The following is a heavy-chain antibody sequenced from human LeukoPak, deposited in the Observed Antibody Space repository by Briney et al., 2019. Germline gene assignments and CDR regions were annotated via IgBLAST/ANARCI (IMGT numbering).Heavy chain of an antibody. CDR3: ARFIASPGPDAFDI. Sequence: PGGSLRLSCAASGFTFSSYGMHWVRQAPGKGLEWVAVIWYDGSNKYYADSVKGRFTISRDSARNSVYLQMNSLRADETAVYFCARFIASPGPDAFDIWGQGTLVTVSS. V-gene: IGHV3-33*03. CDR1: GFTFSSYG. D-gene: IGHD6-13*01. CDR2: IWYDGSNK. J-gene: IGHJ3*02.